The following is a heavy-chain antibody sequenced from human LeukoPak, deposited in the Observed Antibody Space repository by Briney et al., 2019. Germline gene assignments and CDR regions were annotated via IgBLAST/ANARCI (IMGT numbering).Heavy chain of an antibody. CDR2: IKQDGSEK. CDR3: ASSTHYYYGMDV. Sequence: PGGSLRLSCAASGSTFSSYWMSWVRQAPGKGLEWVANIKQDGSEKYYVDSVKGRFTISRDNAKNSLYLQMNSLRAEDTAVYYCASSTHYYYGMDVWGQGTTVTVSS. D-gene: IGHD2/OR15-2a*01. V-gene: IGHV3-7*03. CDR1: GSTFSSYW. J-gene: IGHJ6*02.